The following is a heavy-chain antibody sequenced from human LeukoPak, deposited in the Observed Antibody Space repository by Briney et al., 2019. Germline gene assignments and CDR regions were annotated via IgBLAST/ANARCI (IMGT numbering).Heavy chain of an antibody. CDR3: ARDRGEMTEKYFDY. CDR2: IYASGST. CDR1: GASISSGSYY. Sequence: PSETLSLTCTVSGASISSGSYYWDWLRQPAGMGLEWFRRIYASGSTNYNPSLKSRVTTSLDTPKNQFSLKLSSVTAADTAVYYCARDRGEMTEKYFDYWGQGTLVTVSS. J-gene: IGHJ4*02. V-gene: IGHV4-61*02.